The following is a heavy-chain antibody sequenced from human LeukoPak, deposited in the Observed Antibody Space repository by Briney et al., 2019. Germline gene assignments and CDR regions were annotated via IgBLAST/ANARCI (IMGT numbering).Heavy chain of an antibody. CDR2: IYYSGST. D-gene: IGHD6-6*01. CDR1: GGSISSSSYY. Sequence: SETLSLTCTVSGGSISSSSYYWGWIRQPPGKGLECIGSIYYSGSTYYNPSLKSRVTISVDTSKNQFSLKLSSVTAADTAVYYCASAFSIVIEQLADPHFDYWGQGTLVTVSS. J-gene: IGHJ4*02. V-gene: IGHV4-39*07. CDR3: ASAFSIVIEQLADPHFDY.